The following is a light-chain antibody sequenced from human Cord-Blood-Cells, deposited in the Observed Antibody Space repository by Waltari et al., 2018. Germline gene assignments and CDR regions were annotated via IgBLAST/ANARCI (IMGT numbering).Light chain of an antibody. Sequence: QSALTQPASVSGSPGQSITISCTGTSSDVGSYNLVSWYQQHPGKAPKLMIYEGSKRSSGVSNRFSGSKSVNTASLTISVLQAEDEADYYCCSYAGSSTWVFGGGTKLTVL. CDR1: SSDVGSYNL. CDR3: CSYAGSSTWV. J-gene: IGLJ3*02. CDR2: EGS. V-gene: IGLV2-23*01.